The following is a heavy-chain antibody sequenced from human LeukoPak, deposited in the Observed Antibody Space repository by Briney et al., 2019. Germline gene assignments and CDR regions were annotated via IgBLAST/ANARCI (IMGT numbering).Heavy chain of an antibody. D-gene: IGHD3-22*01. CDR3: AREGYDSSGYPNDY. CDR2: IYTSGST. V-gene: IGHV4-4*07. CDR1: GGSISSYY. J-gene: IGHJ4*02. Sequence: SETLSLTCTVSGGSISSYYWSWIRQPAGKGLEWIGRIYTSGSTNYNPSLKSRVTMSVDTSKNQFSLKLSSVTAADTAVYYCAREGYDSSGYPNDYWGQGTLVTVSS.